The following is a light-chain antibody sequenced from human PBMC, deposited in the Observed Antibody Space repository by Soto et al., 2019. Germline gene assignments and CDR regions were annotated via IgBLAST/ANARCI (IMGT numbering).Light chain of an antibody. CDR3: QQFDSPPLT. V-gene: IGKV1-33*01. Sequence: DIKMTQSPSSLSASVGDRVTIICQASQDITNYLNWYQQKPGKAPKLLIHDSSYLETGVPSRFSGSVSRTYFSFTISSLQPEDIATYFCQQFDSPPLTFGQGTRLEIK. J-gene: IGKJ5*01. CDR2: DSS. CDR1: QDITNY.